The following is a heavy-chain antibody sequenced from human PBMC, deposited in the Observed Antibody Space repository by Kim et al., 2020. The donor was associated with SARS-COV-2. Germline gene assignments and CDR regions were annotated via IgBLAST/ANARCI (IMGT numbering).Heavy chain of an antibody. CDR3: ARAAEKRRYSYGSNTYGMEV. CDR1: GGTFSSYS. J-gene: IGHJ6*04. CDR2: IIPIFGTA. Sequence: SVKVSCKASGGTFSSYSITWVRQAPGQGLEWMGGIIPIFGTANYAQKFQGRVTITADESTSTAHMELSSLRSEDTAVYYCARAAEKRRYSYGSNTYGMEVWGERSTVTVSS. V-gene: IGHV1-69*13. D-gene: IGHD5-18*01.